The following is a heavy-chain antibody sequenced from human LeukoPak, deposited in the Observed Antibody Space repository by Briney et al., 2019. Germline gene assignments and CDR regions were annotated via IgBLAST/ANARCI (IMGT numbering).Heavy chain of an antibody. CDR3: ARDREYQLPDYYYYGMDV. CDR2: ISYDGSNK. CDR1: GFTFSSYA. Sequence: PGGSLRLSCAASGFTFSSYAMHWVRQAPGKGLEWVAVISYDGSNKYYADSVEGRFTISRDNSKNTLYLQMNSLRAEDTAVYYCARDREYQLPDYYYYGMDVWGQGTTVTVSS. D-gene: IGHD2-2*01. J-gene: IGHJ6*02. V-gene: IGHV3-30-3*01.